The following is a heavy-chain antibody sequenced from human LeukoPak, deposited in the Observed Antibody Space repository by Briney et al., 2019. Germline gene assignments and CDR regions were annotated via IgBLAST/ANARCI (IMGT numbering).Heavy chain of an antibody. J-gene: IGHJ3*02. D-gene: IGHD3-22*01. CDR3: ARPDSSGLYGAFDI. CDR1: GFSFSSYS. CDR2: ISSSSSYI. V-gene: IGHV3-21*01. Sequence: TGGSLRLSCAASGFSFSSYSMNWVRQAPGKGLEWVSFISSSSSYIHYADSVKGRFTISRDNAKNSVYLQMNSLRAEDTAVYYCARPDSSGLYGAFDIWGQGTMVTVSS.